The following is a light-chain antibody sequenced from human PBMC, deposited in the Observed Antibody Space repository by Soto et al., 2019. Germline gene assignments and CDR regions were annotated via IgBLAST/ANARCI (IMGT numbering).Light chain of an antibody. CDR3: QQYNSYLVT. Sequence: DIQMTQSPSTLSASVGDRVTITCRASQSISSWLAWYQQKPGKAPKLLIYKASSLESGVPSRFSGSGSWAEFILTISSLLPDDFATYYCQQYNSYLVTFGPGTKVDIK. CDR2: KAS. V-gene: IGKV1-5*03. CDR1: QSISSW. J-gene: IGKJ3*01.